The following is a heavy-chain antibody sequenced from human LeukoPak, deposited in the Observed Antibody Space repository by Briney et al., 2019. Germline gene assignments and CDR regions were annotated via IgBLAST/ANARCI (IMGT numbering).Heavy chain of an antibody. J-gene: IGHJ4*02. D-gene: IGHD6-13*01. CDR3: TRDLTGTTWSENDY. CDR1: GLSVRGSH. V-gene: IGHV3-53*01. Sequence: SGGSLRLSCEVSGLSVRGSHMSWVRQAPGKGLEWVSVIYSGDRRYYADSVKGRFTISRDTSKNTLYLQMDNLRADDTARYYCTRDLTGTTWSENDYWGQGTLVTISS. CDR2: IYSGDRR.